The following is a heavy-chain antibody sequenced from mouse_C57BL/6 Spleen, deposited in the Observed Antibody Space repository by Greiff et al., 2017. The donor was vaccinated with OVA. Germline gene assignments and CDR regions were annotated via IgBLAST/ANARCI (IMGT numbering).Heavy chain of an antibody. D-gene: IGHD2-1*01. CDR3: ARDNYRGFAY. Sequence: EVQVVESGGGLVKPGGSLKLSCAASGFTFSSYAMSWVRQTPEKRLEWVATISDGGSYTYYPDNVKGRFTISRDNAKNNLYLQMSHLKSEDTAMYYCARDNYRGFAYWGQGTLVTVSA. V-gene: IGHV5-4*01. CDR1: GFTFSSYA. CDR2: ISDGGSYT. J-gene: IGHJ3*01.